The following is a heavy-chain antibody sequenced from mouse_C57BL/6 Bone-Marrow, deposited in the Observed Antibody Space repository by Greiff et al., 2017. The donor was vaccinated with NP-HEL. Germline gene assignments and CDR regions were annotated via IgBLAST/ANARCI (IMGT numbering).Heavy chain of an antibody. J-gene: IGHJ3*01. Sequence: EVQLQQSGPELVKPGASVKISCKASGYTFTDYYMNWVKQSHGKSLEWIGDINPNNGGTSYNQKFKGKATLTVDKSSSTAYMELRSLTSEDSAVYYCARMGYYGSSYVSSWFAYWGQGTLVTVSA. D-gene: IGHD1-1*01. V-gene: IGHV1-26*01. CDR3: ARMGYYGSSYVSSWFAY. CDR1: GYTFTDYY. CDR2: INPNNGGT.